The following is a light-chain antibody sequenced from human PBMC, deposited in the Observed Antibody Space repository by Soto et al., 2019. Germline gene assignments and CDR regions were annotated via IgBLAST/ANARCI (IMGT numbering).Light chain of an antibody. J-gene: IGKJ4*01. CDR3: QQIYSAPLT. V-gene: IGKV1-39*01. CDR1: QSITTY. CDR2: AAS. Sequence: DIQMTQSPSSLSASVGDRVTNTCRASQSITTYLNWYRQKPGKAPKLLIYAASSLQSGVPSRFSGSGSETEFTLSISSLQPEDFATYFCQQIYSAPLTFGGGTKV.